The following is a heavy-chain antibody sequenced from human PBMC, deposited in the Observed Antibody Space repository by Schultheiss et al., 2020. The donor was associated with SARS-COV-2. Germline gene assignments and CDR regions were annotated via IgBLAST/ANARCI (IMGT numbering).Heavy chain of an antibody. CDR3: ARVRWLRDYYYYYGMDV. V-gene: IGHV1-18*04. Sequence: ASVKVSCKASGYTFTSYGISWVRQAPGQGLEWMGWISAYNGNTNYAQKLQGRVTMTTDTSTSTAYMELRSLRSDDTAVYYCARVRWLRDYYYYYGMDVWGQGTTVTVSS. CDR1: GYTFTSYG. J-gene: IGHJ6*02. D-gene: IGHD5-12*01. CDR2: ISAYNGNT.